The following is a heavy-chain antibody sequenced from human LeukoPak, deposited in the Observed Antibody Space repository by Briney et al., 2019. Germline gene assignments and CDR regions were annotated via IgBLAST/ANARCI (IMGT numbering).Heavy chain of an antibody. CDR3: ARGGGYASPIGY. CDR1: GDSITSFY. CDR2: FYYSRGT. D-gene: IGHD5-12*01. J-gene: IGHJ4*02. V-gene: IGHV4-59*01. Sequence: SETLSLTCTVSGDSITSFYWSWIRQSPGKGLEWIGYFYYSRGTTYNPSLRSRATISADTSQNQFSLKLRSVTAADTAVYYCARGGGYASPIGYWGQGALVTVSS.